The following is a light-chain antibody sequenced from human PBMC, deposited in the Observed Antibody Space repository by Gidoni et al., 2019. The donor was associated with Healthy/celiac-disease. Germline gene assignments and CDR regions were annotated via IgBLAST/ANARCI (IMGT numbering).Light chain of an antibody. J-gene: IGLJ2*01. CDR2: GKN. CDR3: NSRDSSGNL. Sequence: SSVLTQDPAVSVALGQTVRITCQGDSLRSYYASWYQPKPGQAPVLVIYGKNNRPSGIPDRFSGSSSGNTASLTITGAQAEDEADYYCNSRDSSGNLFGGGTKLTVL. V-gene: IGLV3-19*01. CDR1: SLRSYY.